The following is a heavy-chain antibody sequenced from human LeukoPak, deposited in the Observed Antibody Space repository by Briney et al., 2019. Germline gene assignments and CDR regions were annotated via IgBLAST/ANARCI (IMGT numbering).Heavy chain of an antibody. D-gene: IGHD3-10*01. CDR2: LTGRGGNT. CDR3: VKFRGIQHYNYHMDV. V-gene: IGHV3-23*01. CDR1: GFTFSSYA. Sequence: GGSLRLSCAASGFTFSSYAMSWVRQAPGKGLEWVSGLTGRGGNTYYADSVKGRFIISRDNSKNTLSLQMNSLRAEDAAVYYCVKFRGIQHYNYHMDVWGKGTTVTVSS. J-gene: IGHJ6*03.